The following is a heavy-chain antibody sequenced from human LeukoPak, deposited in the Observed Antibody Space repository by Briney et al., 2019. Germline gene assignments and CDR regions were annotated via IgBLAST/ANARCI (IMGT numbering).Heavy chain of an antibody. V-gene: IGHV1-2*02. Sequence: ASVKVSCKASGYTFTGYYMHWVRQAPGQGLDWMGWINPTSGGTKYAQKFQGRVTMTRDTSISTAYMELSSLRSEDTAVYYCARGFQVPAAMPSHFDYWGQGTLVTVSS. CDR3: ARGFQVPAAMPSHFDY. CDR2: INPTSGGT. CDR1: GYTFTGYY. J-gene: IGHJ4*02. D-gene: IGHD2-2*01.